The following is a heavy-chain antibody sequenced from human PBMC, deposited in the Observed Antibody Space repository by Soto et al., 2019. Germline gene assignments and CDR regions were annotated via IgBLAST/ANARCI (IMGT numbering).Heavy chain of an antibody. CDR3: ASGIQLWLRRINNGYSG. CDR1: GGTFSTYA. Sequence: QVQLVQSGAEVKKPESSVKVSCKAPGGTFSTYAISWVRQAPGQGLEWMGGIIPMFGTANYAQRFQDRVTITADESPNTVYVELSSLRSEDTAVYFCASGIQLWLRRINNGYSGWGQGTLVTVSS. D-gene: IGHD5-18*01. J-gene: IGHJ4*02. CDR2: IIPMFGTA. V-gene: IGHV1-69*12.